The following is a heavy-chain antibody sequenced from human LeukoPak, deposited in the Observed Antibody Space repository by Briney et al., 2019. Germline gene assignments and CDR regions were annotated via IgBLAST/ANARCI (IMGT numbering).Heavy chain of an antibody. D-gene: IGHD6-19*01. CDR1: GYTFTSYG. Sequence: GASVKVSCKASGYTFTSYGISWVRQAPGQGLEWMGWISAYNGNTNYAQKLQGRVTMTTDTSTSTAYMELRSLRPDDTAVYYCAIAVAGETFFDYWGQGTLVTVSS. CDR3: AIAVAGETFFDY. CDR2: ISAYNGNT. J-gene: IGHJ4*02. V-gene: IGHV1-18*01.